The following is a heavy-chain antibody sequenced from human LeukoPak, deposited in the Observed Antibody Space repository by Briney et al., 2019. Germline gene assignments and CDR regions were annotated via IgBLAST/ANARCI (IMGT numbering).Heavy chain of an antibody. CDR2: TSDRAGSS. D-gene: IGHD1-26*01. CDR1: GFTFSTYG. CDR3: ANNRIVGITPLDY. Sequence: GGSLRLSCVASGFTFSTYGMSWVRQAPGKGLEWVSTTSDRAGSSSYSDSVKGRFTISRDNSKNTLYLQMNSLRAEDTAVYYCANNRIVGITPLDYWGQGTLVTVSS. J-gene: IGHJ4*02. V-gene: IGHV3-23*01.